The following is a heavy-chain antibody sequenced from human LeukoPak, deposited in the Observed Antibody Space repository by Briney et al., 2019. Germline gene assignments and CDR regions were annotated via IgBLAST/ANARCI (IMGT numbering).Heavy chain of an antibody. CDR1: GFTFSSNG. V-gene: IGHV3-48*02. Sequence: PGGSLRLSCAASGFTFSSNGMHWVRQAPGKGLEWVSYISISSSIIYYADSVKGRFTISRDNAKNSLDLQMNSLRDEDTAVYYCARVKYGDYGPFDYWGQGTLVTVSS. CDR2: ISISSSII. D-gene: IGHD4-17*01. CDR3: ARVKYGDYGPFDY. J-gene: IGHJ4*02.